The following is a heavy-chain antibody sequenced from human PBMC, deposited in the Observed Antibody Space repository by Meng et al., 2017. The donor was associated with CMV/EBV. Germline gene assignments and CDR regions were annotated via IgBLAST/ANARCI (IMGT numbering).Heavy chain of an antibody. CDR1: GYTFTGYY. CDR2: INPNSGGT. CDR3: ARRRWLFGGMDV. Sequence: ASVKVSCKASGYTFTGYYMHWVRQAPGQGLEWMGWINPNSGGTNYAQKFQGRVTMTRDTSISTAYMELSRLRSDDTAVYCCARRRWLFGGMDVWGQGTTVTVSS. D-gene: IGHD5-24*01. J-gene: IGHJ6*02. V-gene: IGHV1-2*02.